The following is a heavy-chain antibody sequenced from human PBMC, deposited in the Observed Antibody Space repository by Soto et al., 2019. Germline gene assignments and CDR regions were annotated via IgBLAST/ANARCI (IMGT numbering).Heavy chain of an antibody. CDR2: IKYSGTT. J-gene: IGHJ4*02. CDR3: ARGRKTTNFDY. CDR1: GGSISSSRCH. D-gene: IGHD4-17*01. Sequence: PSDTLSLTCTVSGGSISSSRCHWGWIRQPPGKGLEWIASIKYSGTTFYNPSLKSRVTLSVDTSKNQFALKLSSVTAADTAVYYCARGRKTTNFDYWGQGTLVT. V-gene: IGHV4-39*06.